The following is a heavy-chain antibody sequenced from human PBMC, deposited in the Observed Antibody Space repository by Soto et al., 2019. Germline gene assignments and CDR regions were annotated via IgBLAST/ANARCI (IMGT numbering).Heavy chain of an antibody. D-gene: IGHD2-8*01. CDR1: GCTFSSDS. CDR3: ARSRCTNGVCYSLSPGLDV. J-gene: IGHJ6*02. CDR2: IITIFNTA. Sequence: SVKVSCKASGCTFSSDSISWVLQAPGNGLEWMGGIITIFNTANYAQMFHGRVTITADESTSTAYMELSSLRSEDTAVYYCARSRCTNGVCYSLSPGLDVWGPGTTVTVSS. V-gene: IGHV1-69*13.